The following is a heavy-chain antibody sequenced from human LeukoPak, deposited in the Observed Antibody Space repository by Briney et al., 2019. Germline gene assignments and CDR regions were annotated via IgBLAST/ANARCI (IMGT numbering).Heavy chain of an antibody. Sequence: SETLSLTCDVFGGSFSGYYWSWIRQPPGKGLEWIGEISHSGRTNYNPSLKSRVTISFDVQESILTEGELCDRRDTAVYYCARDKPVRPKSYFDLWGRGTLVTVSS. V-gene: IGHV4-34*01. J-gene: IGHJ2*01. CDR2: ISHSGRT. D-gene: IGHD1-14*01. CDR3: ARDKPVRPKSYFDL. CDR1: GGSFSGYY.